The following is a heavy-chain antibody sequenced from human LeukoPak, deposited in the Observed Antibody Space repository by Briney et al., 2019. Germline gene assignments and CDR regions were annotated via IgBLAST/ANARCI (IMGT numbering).Heavy chain of an antibody. Sequence: GASVKVSCKASGGTFISYAISWVRQAPGQGLEWRGGIIPIFGTANYAQKFQGRVTITADESTSTAYMELSSLRSEDTAVYYCARSIVSGYYSYYFDYWGQGTLVTVSS. J-gene: IGHJ4*02. CDR2: IIPIFGTA. CDR1: GGTFISYA. V-gene: IGHV1-69*13. CDR3: ARSIVSGYYSYYFDY. D-gene: IGHD3-22*01.